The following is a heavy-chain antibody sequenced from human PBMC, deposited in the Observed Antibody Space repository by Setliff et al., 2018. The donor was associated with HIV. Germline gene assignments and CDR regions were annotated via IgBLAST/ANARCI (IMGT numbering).Heavy chain of an antibody. CDR1: RYTFSTYA. V-gene: IGHV1-3*01. CDR2: INAANGDT. Sequence: ASVKVSCKASRYTFSTYAFHWVREAPGQRLEWMGWINAANGDTKYSQKFQGRVTITRDKSASTAYMELSSLRFEDTAVYYCARGRGAYDFWTSDNYYMGVWGNGTTVTVSS. J-gene: IGHJ6*03. D-gene: IGHD3-3*01. CDR3: ARGRGAYDFWTSDNYYMGV.